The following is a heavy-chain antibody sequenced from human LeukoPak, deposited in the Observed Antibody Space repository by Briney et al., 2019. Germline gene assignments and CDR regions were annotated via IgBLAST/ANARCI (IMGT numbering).Heavy chain of an antibody. J-gene: IGHJ4*02. Sequence: KTGGSLRLSCAASGFTFSDYYMSWIRQAPGKGLEWVSYISSSGSTIYYADSVKGRFTISRDNAKNSLYLQMNSLRAEDTAVYYCARFRLTVTTYAHLDYWGQGTLVTVSS. CDR3: ARFRLTVTTYAHLDY. CDR2: ISSSGSTI. V-gene: IGHV3-11*01. D-gene: IGHD4-17*01. CDR1: GFTFSDYY.